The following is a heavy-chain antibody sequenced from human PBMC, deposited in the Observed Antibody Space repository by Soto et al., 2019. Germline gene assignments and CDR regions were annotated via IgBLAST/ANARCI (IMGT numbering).Heavy chain of an antibody. D-gene: IGHD4-17*01. J-gene: IGHJ6*04. V-gene: IGHV4-4*07. Sequence: VQLRESGPGLVKPSETLSLSCTVSGGSISGSYWSWVRQPAGKGLEWIGRIYSSGSSNYNPSLNSRLTMSLDTSKNQCSLKLRSVTAADTAIYYCARLFTVTTDYYFGMDVWGEGTTGNVSS. CDR2: IYSSGSS. CDR3: ARLFTVTTDYYFGMDV. CDR1: GGSISGSY.